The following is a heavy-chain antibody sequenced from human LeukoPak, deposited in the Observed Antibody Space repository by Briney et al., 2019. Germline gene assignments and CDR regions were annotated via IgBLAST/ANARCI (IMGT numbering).Heavy chain of an antibody. CDR1: GFTFSSYA. CDR3: AKAQGYGGNSGIDY. D-gene: IGHD4-23*01. J-gene: IGHJ4*02. Sequence: VGSLRLSCAASGFTFSSYAMSWVRQPPQKGMEWVSGISGSGGSTYYADSVKSPFTISRDNSTNTLYLQMNSLRAEDTAVYYCAKAQGYGGNSGIDYWGQGTLVTVSS. CDR2: ISGSGGST. V-gene: IGHV3-23*01.